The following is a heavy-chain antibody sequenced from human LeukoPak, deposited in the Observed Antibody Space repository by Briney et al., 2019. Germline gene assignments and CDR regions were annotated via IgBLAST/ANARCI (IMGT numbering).Heavy chain of an antibody. D-gene: IGHD1-26*01. CDR1: GDSISSYY. Sequence: PSETLSLTCTVSGDSISSYYWGWIRQPPGKGLEWIGCVYTNGSTNYNPSLKSRVTISVDTSKNQFSLKLSSVTAADTAVYYCARQRGRLLASAIDYWGQGTLVTVSS. CDR3: ARQRGRLLASAIDY. V-gene: IGHV4-4*09. J-gene: IGHJ4*02. CDR2: VYTNGST.